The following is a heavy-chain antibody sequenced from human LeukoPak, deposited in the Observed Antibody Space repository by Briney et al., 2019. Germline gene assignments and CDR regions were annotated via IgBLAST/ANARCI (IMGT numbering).Heavy chain of an antibody. CDR3: ARDSGRIRAVFDY. Sequence: PGGSLRLSCAASGFTFGYYAMHWARQAPGKGLEWVALLWSDGTNEFYLYSVRGRFTISRDNSKNTIYLQMNSLRAEDTAVYYCARDSGRIRAVFDYWGQGTLVTVSS. CDR1: GFTFGYYA. D-gene: IGHD3-10*01. CDR2: LWSDGTNE. V-gene: IGHV3-33*08. J-gene: IGHJ4*02.